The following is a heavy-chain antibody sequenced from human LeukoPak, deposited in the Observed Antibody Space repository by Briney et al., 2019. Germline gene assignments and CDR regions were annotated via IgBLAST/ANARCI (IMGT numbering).Heavy chain of an antibody. V-gene: IGHV1-69*01. CDR3: ARAYSYIFDY. J-gene: IGHJ4*02. Sequence: AASVKASCKASGGTFCSYAISWVRQAPGQGLEWMGGIIPIFGTANYAQKFQGRVTITADESTSTAYMELSSLRSEDTAVYYCARAYSYIFDYWGQGTLVTVSS. CDR1: GGTFCSYA. CDR2: IIPIFGTA. D-gene: IGHD5-18*01.